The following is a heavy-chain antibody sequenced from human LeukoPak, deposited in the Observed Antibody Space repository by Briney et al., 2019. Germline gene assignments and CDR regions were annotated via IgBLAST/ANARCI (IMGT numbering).Heavy chain of an antibody. CDR1: GGPINNYY. D-gene: IGHD1-14*01. V-gene: IGHV4-59*01. CDR2: ILSSGST. CDR3: ARTNQISETAFDI. Sequence: SETLSLTCTVSGGPINNYYWSWIRQPPGKGLEWIGYILSSGSTNYNPSVKSRVTISVDTSKNQFSLKLSSVTAADTAVYYCARTNQISETAFDIWGQGTMVIVSS. J-gene: IGHJ3*02.